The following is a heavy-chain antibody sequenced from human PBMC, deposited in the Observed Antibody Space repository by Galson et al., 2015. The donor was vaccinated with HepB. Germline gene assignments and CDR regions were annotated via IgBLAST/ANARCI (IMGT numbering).Heavy chain of an antibody. D-gene: IGHD6-19*01. CDR1: GFTVSSNY. Sequence: SLRLSCAASGFTVSSNYMSWVRQAPGKGPEWVSVIYSGGSTYYADSVKGRFTISRDNSKNTLYLQMNSLRAEDTAVYYCARVASGWDYYFDYWGQGTLVTVSS. J-gene: IGHJ4*02. CDR2: IYSGGST. CDR3: ARVASGWDYYFDY. V-gene: IGHV3-53*01.